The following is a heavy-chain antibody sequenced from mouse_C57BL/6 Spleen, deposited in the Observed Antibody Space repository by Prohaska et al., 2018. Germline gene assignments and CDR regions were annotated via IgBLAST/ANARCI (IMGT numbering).Heavy chain of an antibody. Sequence: QIQLVQSGPELKKPGETVKISCKASGYTFTTYGMSWVKQAPGKGLKWMGWINTYSGVPTYADDFKGRFAFSLETSASTAYLQINNLKNEDTATYFCARWGYGNYDAMDYWGQGTSVTVSS. V-gene: IGHV9-3*01. J-gene: IGHJ4*01. D-gene: IGHD2-1*01. CDR1: GYTFTTYG. CDR2: INTYSGVP. CDR3: ARWGYGNYDAMDY.